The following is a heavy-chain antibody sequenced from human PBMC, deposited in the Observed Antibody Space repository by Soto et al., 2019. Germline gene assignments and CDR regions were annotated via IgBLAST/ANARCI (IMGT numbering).Heavy chain of an antibody. V-gene: IGHV3-21*01. J-gene: IGHJ5*02. CDR1: GFTFSSYS. CDR2: ISSSSSYI. D-gene: IGHD3-16*01. Sequence: PGGSLRLSCAASGFTFSSYSMNWVRQAPGKGLEWVSSISSSSSYIYYADSVKGRFTISRDNAKNSLYLQMNSLRAEDTAVYYCARGEDRVRGFSWFGPWGQGTLVTVSS. CDR3: ARGEDRVRGFSWFGP.